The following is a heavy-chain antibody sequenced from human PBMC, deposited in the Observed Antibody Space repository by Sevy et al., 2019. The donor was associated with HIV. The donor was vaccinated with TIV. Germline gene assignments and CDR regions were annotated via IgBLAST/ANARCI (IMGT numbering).Heavy chain of an antibody. J-gene: IGHJ6*02. V-gene: IGHV6-1*01. Sequence: SQTLSLTCAISGDSVSSNSAAWNWIRQSPSRGLEWLGRTYYRSKWYNDYAVSVKVRITTNPNTSKNQFSLRLNSMTPEDTAVYYCAREISGYSGYDRGQDYYYYYGMDVWGQGTTVTVSS. CDR1: GDSVSSNSAA. CDR2: TYYRSKWYN. D-gene: IGHD5-12*01. CDR3: AREISGYSGYDRGQDYYYYYGMDV.